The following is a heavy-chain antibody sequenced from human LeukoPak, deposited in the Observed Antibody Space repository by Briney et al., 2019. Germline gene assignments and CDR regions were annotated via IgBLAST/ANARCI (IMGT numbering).Heavy chain of an antibody. J-gene: IGHJ3*02. V-gene: IGHV4-59*01. Sequence: SETLSLTCTVSGGSISSYYWSWIRQPPGKGLEWIGYIYYSGSTNYNPSLKSRVTISVDTSKNQFSLKLSSVTAADTAVYYCARDTKLPRPAAPYSGGAFDIWGQGTMVTVSS. CDR2: IYYSGST. CDR1: GGSISSYY. D-gene: IGHD1-26*01. CDR3: ARDTKLPRPAAPYSGGAFDI.